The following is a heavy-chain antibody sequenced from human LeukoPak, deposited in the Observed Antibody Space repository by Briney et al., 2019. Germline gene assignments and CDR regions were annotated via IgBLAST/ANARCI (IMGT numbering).Heavy chain of an antibody. CDR1: GESFSGYY. J-gene: IGHJ3*02. CDR2: IDHSGST. D-gene: IGHD1-26*01. V-gene: IGHV4-34*01. CDR3: ARGQSASYYDAFDI. Sequence: SETLSLTCAVYGESFSGYYWSWIRQAPGTGLEWIGEIDHSGSTNYNPSLESRVTILADTSKNQFSLKVMFVTAADTAVYYCARGQSASYYDAFDIWGQGTMVTVSS.